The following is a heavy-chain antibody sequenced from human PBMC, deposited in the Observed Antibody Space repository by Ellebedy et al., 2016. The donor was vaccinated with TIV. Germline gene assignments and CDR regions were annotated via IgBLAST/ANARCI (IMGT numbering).Heavy chain of an antibody. CDR1: GDSVSSNSPT. V-gene: IGHV6-1*01. D-gene: IGHD6-19*01. J-gene: IGHJ4*02. CDR2: TYYRSKWYY. Sequence: MPSETLSLTCSISGDSVSSNSPTWNWIRQSPSRGLEWLGRTYYRSKWYYEYAVSVYSRITINPDTSNNQFSLQLNSVTPEDTAVYYCARYNSGWKIFDYWGQGTLVTVSS. CDR3: ARYNSGWKIFDY.